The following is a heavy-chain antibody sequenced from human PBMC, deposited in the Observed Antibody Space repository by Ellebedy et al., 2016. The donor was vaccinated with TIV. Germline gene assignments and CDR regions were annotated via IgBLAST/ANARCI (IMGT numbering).Heavy chain of an antibody. CDR1: GFIVGPNY. Sequence: GESLKISCAASGFIVGPNYMTWVRQAPGKGLEWVAVIYSDGSTYYADSVKGRFTISRDNSKNTLYLQMNSLIAEDTAVYYCGRTDYGYSYYFDNWGQGTLVTVSS. V-gene: IGHV3-53*01. J-gene: IGHJ4*02. D-gene: IGHD4-17*01. CDR2: IYSDGST. CDR3: GRTDYGYSYYFDN.